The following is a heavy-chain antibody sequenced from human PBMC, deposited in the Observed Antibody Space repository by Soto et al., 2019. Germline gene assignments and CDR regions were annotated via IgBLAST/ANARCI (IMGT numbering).Heavy chain of an antibody. Sequence: AAVKVSCKASGYTFTSYGISWVRQAPGQGREWMGWISAYNGNTNYAQKLQGRVTMTTDTSTSTAYMELRSLRSDDTAVYYCARYRAEARYYYYYGMDVWGQGTTVTVSS. D-gene: IGHD1-26*01. J-gene: IGHJ6*02. V-gene: IGHV1-18*01. CDR1: GYTFTSYG. CDR3: ARYRAEARYYYYYGMDV. CDR2: ISAYNGNT.